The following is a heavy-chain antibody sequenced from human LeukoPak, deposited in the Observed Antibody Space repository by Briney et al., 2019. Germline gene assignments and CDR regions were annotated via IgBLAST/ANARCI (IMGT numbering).Heavy chain of an antibody. CDR1: GFTFSSYS. D-gene: IGHD3-10*01. CDR3: AGDFFAKFTMVRGVMGY. J-gene: IGHJ4*02. CDR2: ISSSSSYI. V-gene: IGHV3-21*01. Sequence: GGSLRLSCAASGFTFSSYSMNWVRQAPGKGLEWVSSISSSSSYIYYADSVKGRFTISRDNAKNSLYLQMNSLRAEDTAVYYCAGDFFAKFTMVRGVMGYWGQGTLVTVSS.